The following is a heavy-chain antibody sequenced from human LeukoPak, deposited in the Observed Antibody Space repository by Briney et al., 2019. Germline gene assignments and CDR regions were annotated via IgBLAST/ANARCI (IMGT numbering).Heavy chain of an antibody. CDR2: IYTSGST. CDR3: ASGYCSSTGCLEYFQH. D-gene: IGHD2-2*01. J-gene: IGHJ1*01. CDR1: GGSISSGSYY. Sequence: PSETLSLTCTVSGGSISSGSYYWSWIRQPAGKGLEWIGRIYTSGSTNYNPSLKSRVTISVDTSKNQFSLKLSSVTAADTAVYYCASGYCSSTGCLEYFQHWGQGTLVTVSS. V-gene: IGHV4-61*02.